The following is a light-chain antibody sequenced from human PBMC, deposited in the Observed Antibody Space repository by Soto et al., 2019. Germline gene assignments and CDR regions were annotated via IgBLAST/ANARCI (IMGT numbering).Light chain of an antibody. CDR2: GAS. J-gene: IGKJ4*01. CDR3: QQFGTSRLT. CDR1: QSVSSSQ. Sequence: EIVLTPSPGTLSLSPGERATLSCRASQSVSSSQLAWYQQRPGQAPRLLVYGASTRATGIADRFSGSGSGTDFTLTISRLEPEDFAMYYCQQFGTSRLTFGGGTKVDIK. V-gene: IGKV3-20*01.